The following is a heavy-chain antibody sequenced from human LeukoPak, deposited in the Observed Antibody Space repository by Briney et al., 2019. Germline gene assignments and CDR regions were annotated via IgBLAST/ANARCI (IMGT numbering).Heavy chain of an antibody. D-gene: IGHD1-1*01. CDR3: ARARARASWYY. CDR2: INHSGST. Sequence: SETLSLTCAVYGGSFSGYYWSWIRQPPGKGLEWIGEINHSGSTNYNPSLRSRVTISVDTSKNQFSLKLSSVTAADTAVYYCARARARASWYYWGQGTLVTVSS. V-gene: IGHV4-34*01. CDR1: GGSFSGYY. J-gene: IGHJ4*02.